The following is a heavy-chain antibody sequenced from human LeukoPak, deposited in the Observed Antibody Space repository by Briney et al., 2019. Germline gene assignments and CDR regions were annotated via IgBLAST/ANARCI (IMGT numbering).Heavy chain of an antibody. D-gene: IGHD2-15*01. J-gene: IGHJ4*02. CDR3: ARDGCSGGSCYLGY. V-gene: IGHV1-8*03. Sequence: ASVKVSCKASGYTFASYDIRWVRQATGQGLEWMGWVNPNSGNTDYAQKFQGRVTITRNTSISTAYMELSSLSSEDTAVYYCARDGCSGGSCYLGYWGQGTLVTVSS. CDR2: VNPNSGNT. CDR1: GYTFASYD.